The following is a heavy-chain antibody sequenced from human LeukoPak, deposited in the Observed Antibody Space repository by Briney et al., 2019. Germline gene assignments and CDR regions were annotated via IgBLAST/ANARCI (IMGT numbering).Heavy chain of an antibody. J-gene: IGHJ4*02. CDR1: GYTFTGYY. CDR3: ARGHGDYGFFDY. D-gene: IGHD4-17*01. V-gene: IGHV1-2*02. Sequence: ASVKVSCKASGYTFTGYYMHWVRQAPGQGLGWMGWINPNSGGTNYAQKFQGRVTMTRDMSTSTVYMELSSLRSEDTAVYYCARGHGDYGFFDYWGQGTLVTVSS. CDR2: INPNSGGT.